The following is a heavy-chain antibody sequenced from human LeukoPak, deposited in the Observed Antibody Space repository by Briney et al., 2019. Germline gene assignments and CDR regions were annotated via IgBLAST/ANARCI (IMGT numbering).Heavy chain of an antibody. CDR2: ISNDGKNK. D-gene: IGHD3-22*01. CDR3: ARGLAYYYDSSAYFLDY. Sequence: GGSLRLSCAASGFTFSNYAMHWVRQAPGKGLEWVAVISNDGKNKYYADSVKGRFTISRDNSKNTLYLQMNSLRPDDTAVYYCARGLAYYYDSSAYFLDYWGQGTLVTVSS. J-gene: IGHJ4*02. V-gene: IGHV3-30*04. CDR1: GFTFSNYA.